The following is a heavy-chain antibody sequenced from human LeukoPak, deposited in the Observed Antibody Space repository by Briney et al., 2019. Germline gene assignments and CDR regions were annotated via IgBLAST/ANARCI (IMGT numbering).Heavy chain of an antibody. CDR3: ARVLHKRNYDSSDYYAS. J-gene: IGHJ5*02. CDR2: ISSSSSTI. Sequence: RGSLRLSCAASGFIFSSYSMNWVRQAPGKGLEWVSYISSSSSTIYYADSVKGRFTISRDNAKNSLYLQLNSLRAEDTAVYYCARVLHKRNYDSSDYYASWGQGTLVTVSS. D-gene: IGHD3-22*01. CDR1: GFIFSSYS. V-gene: IGHV3-48*01.